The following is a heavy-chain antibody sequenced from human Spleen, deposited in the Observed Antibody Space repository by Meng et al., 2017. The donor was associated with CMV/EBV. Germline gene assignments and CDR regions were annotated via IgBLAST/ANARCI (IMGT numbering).Heavy chain of an antibody. CDR2: TRYDGVNK. J-gene: IGHJ6*02. CDR1: GFTFSSYA. D-gene: IGHD2-2*01. CDR3: AKGQRTSIYYYGMDV. V-gene: IGHV3-30*02. Sequence: GGSLRLSCEASGFTFSSYAMHWVRQAPGKGLEWVAGTRYDGVNKWHADSLKGRFTISRDNSKNTLYLQMNSLKDEDTALYYCAKGQRTSIYYYGMDVWGQGTTVTVSS.